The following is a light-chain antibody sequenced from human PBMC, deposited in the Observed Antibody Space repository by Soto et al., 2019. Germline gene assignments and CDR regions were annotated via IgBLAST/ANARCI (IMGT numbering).Light chain of an antibody. CDR2: DAS. CDR1: HSFVTC. V-gene: IGKV3-11*01. J-gene: IGKJ1*01. Sequence: EIVLTHSPSTLSLSPGERATLSCMACHSFVTCFAWYQQKPGQPPRLLIYDASSRATGIPARFSGSGSGTDFTLTISSLEAEDFAFYYCQQCNNRTKWTFGRGTKV. CDR3: QQCNNRTKWT.